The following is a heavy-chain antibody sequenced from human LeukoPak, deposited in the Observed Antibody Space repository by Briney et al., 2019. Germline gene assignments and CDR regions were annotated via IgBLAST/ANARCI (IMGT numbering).Heavy chain of an antibody. CDR2: IYTSGST. V-gene: IGHV4-61*02. J-gene: IGHJ6*03. D-gene: IGHD3-3*01. CDR1: GGSISSGSYY. CDR3: AREYYDFWSGYYYYYYYYMDV. Sequence: PSQTLSLTCTVSGGSISSGSYYWSWIRQPAGKGLEWIGRIYTSGSTNYNPSLKSRVTISVDTSKNQFSLKLSSVTAADTAVYYCAREYYDFWSGYYYYYYYYMDVWGKGTTVTVSS.